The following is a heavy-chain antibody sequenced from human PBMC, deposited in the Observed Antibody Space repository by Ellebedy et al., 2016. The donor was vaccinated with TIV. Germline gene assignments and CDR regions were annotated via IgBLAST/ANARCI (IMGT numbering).Heavy chain of an antibody. V-gene: IGHV5-51*01. CDR1: GYTFTTYW. CDR3: AKRLFSSGWLDSFDV. D-gene: IGHD6-19*01. J-gene: IGHJ3*01. CDR2: IYPGDSDI. Sequence: KVSCKASGYTFTTYWIGWVRQMPGTGLEWMGIIYPGDSDIRYGPSFQGQVTISADSSTSTASLQWRSLDASDTAMYYCAKRLFSSGWLDSFDVWGQGTMVTVSS.